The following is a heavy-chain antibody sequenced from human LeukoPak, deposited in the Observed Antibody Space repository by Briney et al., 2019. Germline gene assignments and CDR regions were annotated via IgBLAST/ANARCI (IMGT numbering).Heavy chain of an antibody. CDR1: GFTFSSYA. D-gene: IGHD3-3*01. J-gene: IGHJ6*02. CDR3: AKDLTSDSFGDFWSGYYGYYYYYYGMDV. Sequence: GGSLRLSCAASGFTFSSYAMSWVRQAPGKGLEWVSAISGSGGSTYYADSVKGRFTISRDNSKNTLYLQMNSLRAEDTAVYYCAKDLTSDSFGDFWSGYYGYYYYYYGMDVWGQGTTVTVSS. CDR2: ISGSGGST. V-gene: IGHV3-23*01.